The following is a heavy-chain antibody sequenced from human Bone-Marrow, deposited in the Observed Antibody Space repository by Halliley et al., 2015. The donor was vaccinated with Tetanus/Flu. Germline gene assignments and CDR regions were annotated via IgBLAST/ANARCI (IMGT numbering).Heavy chain of an antibody. CDR3: ARDRVWANSRLRTNDALDI. CDR1: GFTFNGFG. D-gene: IGHD3-16*01. CDR2: ISSSSSFV. V-gene: IGHV3-21*06. J-gene: IGHJ3*02. Sequence: SLRLSCAASGFTFNGFGMNWVRQAPGKGLEWVSSISSSSSFVYYADSAKGRFTISRDNANNSLYLQMNSLTAEDTAVYYCARDRVWANSRLRTNDALDIWGQGTMVTVSA.